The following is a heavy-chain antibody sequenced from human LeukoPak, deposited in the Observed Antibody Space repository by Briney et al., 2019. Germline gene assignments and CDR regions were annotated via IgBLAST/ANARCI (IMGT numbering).Heavy chain of an antibody. J-gene: IGHJ4*02. Sequence: GGSLRLSCAASGFTFSSYAMSWVRQAPGKGLEWVSAISGSGGSTYYADSVKGRFTISRDNSKNTLYLQMNSLRAEDTAVYYCAKGNTIFGVVITSIDYWGQGTLVTVSS. CDR3: AKGNTIFGVVITSIDY. CDR2: ISGSGGST. D-gene: IGHD3-3*01. CDR1: GFTFSSYA. V-gene: IGHV3-23*01.